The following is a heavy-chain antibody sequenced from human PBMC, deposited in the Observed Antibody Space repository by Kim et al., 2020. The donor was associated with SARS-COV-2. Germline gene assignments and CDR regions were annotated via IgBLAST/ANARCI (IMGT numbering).Heavy chain of an antibody. CDR3: AKEFLSSSWQYYYYGMDV. J-gene: IGHJ6*02. V-gene: IGHV3-30*18. CDR2: ISYDGGNQ. CDR1: GFTFSTYG. D-gene: IGHD6-13*01. Sequence: GGSLRLSCAASGFTFSTYGMNWVRQAPGKGLEWVAVISYDGGNQFYADSVKGRFTISRDNSKNTLYLQMNSLGDEDTAVYYCAKEFLSSSWQYYYYGMDVGGQGTAVTVSS.